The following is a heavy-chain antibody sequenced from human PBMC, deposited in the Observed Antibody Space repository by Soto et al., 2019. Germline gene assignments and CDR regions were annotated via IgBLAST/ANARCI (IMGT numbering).Heavy chain of an antibody. Sequence: EVQLVESGGGLVKPGGSLRLSCAASGFTFSSYSMKWVRQAPGKGLEWVSSISSSSTYIYYADSVKGRFTISRDNAKNSLYLQINSLRAEDTAVYYCAISSRLVGEYFQHWGQGTLVTVSS. V-gene: IGHV3-21*01. CDR2: ISSSSTYI. CDR3: AISSRLVGEYFQH. J-gene: IGHJ1*01. CDR1: GFTFSSYS. D-gene: IGHD6-19*01.